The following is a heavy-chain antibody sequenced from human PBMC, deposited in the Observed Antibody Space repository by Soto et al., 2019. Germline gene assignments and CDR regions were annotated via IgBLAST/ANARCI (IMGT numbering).Heavy chain of an antibody. CDR3: ARDGSGSYYNYYYGMDV. CDR2: IKQDGSEK. J-gene: IGHJ6*02. CDR1: GFTFSSYW. V-gene: IGHV3-7*01. Sequence: GGSLRLSCAASGFTFSSYWMSWVCQAPGEGLEWVANIKQDGSEKYYVDSVKGRFTISRDNAKNSLYLQMNSLRAEDTAVYYCARDGSGSYYNYYYGMDVWGQGTTVTVSS. D-gene: IGHD3-10*01.